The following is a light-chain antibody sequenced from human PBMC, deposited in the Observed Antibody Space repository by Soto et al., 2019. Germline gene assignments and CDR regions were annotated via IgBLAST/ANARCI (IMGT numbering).Light chain of an antibody. Sequence: QSALTQPRSLPGSPGQSVTISCTLRTIGAHSFVSWYQDRPDKVPKLLIYDVSQRPSGIPDRFSGSRSANTASLTISGLQADDAAAYYCCSYTGNKVFVFGTGTKVTVL. CDR3: CSYTGNKVFV. J-gene: IGLJ1*01. CDR2: DVS. CDR1: TIGAHSF. V-gene: IGLV2-11*01.